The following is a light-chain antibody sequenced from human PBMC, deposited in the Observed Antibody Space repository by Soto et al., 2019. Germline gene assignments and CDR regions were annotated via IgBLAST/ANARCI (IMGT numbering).Light chain of an antibody. Sequence: QSALTQPASVSGSPGQSITISCTGTISDVGGYNYVSWYQQHPGKAPKLMIYAVSDRASGVSIRFSGSKSGNTASLTISGLQAEDEADYYCSSYTSSSTLVFGGGTKVTVL. J-gene: IGLJ3*02. CDR1: ISDVGGYNY. V-gene: IGLV2-14*01. CDR2: AVS. CDR3: SSYTSSSTLV.